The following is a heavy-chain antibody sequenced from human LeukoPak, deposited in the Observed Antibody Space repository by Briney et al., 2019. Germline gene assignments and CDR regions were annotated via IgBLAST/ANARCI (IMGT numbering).Heavy chain of an antibody. CDR1: GGSISGYY. D-gene: IGHD6-13*01. V-gene: IGHV4-59*08. CDR3: ARHQKLVPSDY. Sequence: PSETLSLTCTVSGGSISGYYWSWIRQPPGKGLEWIAYIYSSGSTNYNPSLKSRLTMSVDTSKNYFSLRLRSVTAADTAFYYCARHQKLVPSDYWGQGTLVTVSS. J-gene: IGHJ4*02. CDR2: IYSSGST.